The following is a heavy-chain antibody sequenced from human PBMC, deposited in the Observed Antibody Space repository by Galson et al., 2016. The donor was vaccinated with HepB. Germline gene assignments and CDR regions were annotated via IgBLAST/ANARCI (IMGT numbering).Heavy chain of an antibody. V-gene: IGHV3-33*01. CDR2: VYYDGSNK. J-gene: IGHJ4*02. CDR1: DLTFNTHG. D-gene: IGHD2-2*01. Sequence: SLRLSCAASDLTFNTHGMHWVRQAPGKGLEWVAIVYYDGSNKYYADSVKGRFTISRDHSKNTLYLHMNSLRAEDTAVYYCARDTNIGLGTWIDYWGQGTLVTVSS. CDR3: ARDTNIGLGTWIDY.